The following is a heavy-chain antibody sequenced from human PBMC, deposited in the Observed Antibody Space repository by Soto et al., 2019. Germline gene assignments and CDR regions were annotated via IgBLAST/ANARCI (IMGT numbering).Heavy chain of an antibody. J-gene: IGHJ4*02. Sequence: QMQLVQSGPEVKKPGTSVKVSCKASGFTFTSSAVQWVRQARGQRLEWIGWIVVGSGNTNYAQKFQERVTITWDMSTSTAYMELSSLRSEDTAVYYCAAGLGGDFWSGYYVSSFDYWGQGTLVTVSS. V-gene: IGHV1-58*01. CDR3: AAGLGGDFWSGYYVSSFDY. CDR2: IVVGSGNT. D-gene: IGHD3-3*01. CDR1: GFTFTSSA.